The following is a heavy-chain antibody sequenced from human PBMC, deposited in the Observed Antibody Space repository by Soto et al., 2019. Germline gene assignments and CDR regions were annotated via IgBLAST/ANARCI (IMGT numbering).Heavy chain of an antibody. CDR1: GYSFTTFW. CDR3: ARNGRSSYDMDV. J-gene: IGHJ6*02. Sequence: EVQLVQSGAEVKKPGESLKISCKGSGYSFTTFWIGWVRQMPGKGLEWMGVISPGDSETRYSTSFQGQVTISADKSISTAYLQWKSLKASDTAMYFCARNGRSSYDMDVWGQGTAVTVSS. D-gene: IGHD1-1*01. CDR2: ISPGDSET. V-gene: IGHV5-51*01.